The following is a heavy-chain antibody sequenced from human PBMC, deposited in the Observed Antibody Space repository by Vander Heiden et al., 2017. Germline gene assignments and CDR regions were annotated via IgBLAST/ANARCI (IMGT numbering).Heavy chain of an antibody. Sequence: QLVESGGGLVQPGGSLRLSCTASGFTFSDYYMNWIRQAPGKGLEWISYITSGDSTRYYTDSVKGRFTVSRDNVKRSLYLQMNGLRAEDTAVYYCAFSAFCGGDCLFYYDYGMDVWGQGTTVIVSS. CDR2: ITSGDSTR. V-gene: IGHV3-11*01. D-gene: IGHD2-21*02. CDR3: AFSAFCGGDCLFYYDYGMDV. J-gene: IGHJ6*02. CDR1: GFTFSDYY.